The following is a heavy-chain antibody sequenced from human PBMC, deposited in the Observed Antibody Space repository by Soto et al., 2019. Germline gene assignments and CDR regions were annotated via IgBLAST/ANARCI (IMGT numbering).Heavy chain of an antibody. V-gene: IGHV1-69*12. CDR2: IIPVFGAA. CDR1: VATLNTFINYG. J-gene: IGHJ3*02. Sequence: QVQLVQSGAEVKKPGSSVRGSCKASVATLNTFINYGITWVRQAPGQGLEWMGGIIPVFGAANHAQKFQDRVTINADEYTMTVNMELSSLTSDDTAVYYCARWEATKILELMYEALENGGQGTMVPVSS. CDR3: ARWEATKILELMYEALEN. D-gene: IGHD5-12*01.